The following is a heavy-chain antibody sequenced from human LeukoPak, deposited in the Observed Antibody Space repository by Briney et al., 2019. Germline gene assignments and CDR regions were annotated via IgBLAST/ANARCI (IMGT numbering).Heavy chain of an antibody. Sequence: GGSLRLSCAASGFTFSSYAMSWVRQAPGKGLEWVSVIYSGGSTYYADSVKGRFTISRDNSKNTLYLQMNSLRAEDTAVYYCARDKGWSQGWFDPWGQGTLVTVSS. J-gene: IGHJ5*02. D-gene: IGHD6-19*01. CDR1: GFTFSSYA. CDR2: IYSGGST. V-gene: IGHV3-53*01. CDR3: ARDKGWSQGWFDP.